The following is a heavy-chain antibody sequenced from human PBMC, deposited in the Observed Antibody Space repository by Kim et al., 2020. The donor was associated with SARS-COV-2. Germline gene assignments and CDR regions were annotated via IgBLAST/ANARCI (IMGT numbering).Heavy chain of an antibody. CDR1: GDSISSSNYY. CDR2: IYYSGST. Sequence: SETLSLTCTVSGDSISSSNYYWGWIRQPPGKGLEWIGTIYYSGSTYYNPSLKSRVTISVDTSKNQFSLKVTSVTAADTAVYYCAREGITMFQGVIENWFDPCGQGILVTVSS. J-gene: IGHJ5*02. CDR3: AREGITMFQGVIENWFDP. D-gene: IGHD3-10*01. V-gene: IGHV4-39*07.